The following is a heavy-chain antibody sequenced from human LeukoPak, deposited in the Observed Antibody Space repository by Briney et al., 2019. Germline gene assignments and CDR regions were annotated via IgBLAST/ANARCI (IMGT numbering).Heavy chain of an antibody. D-gene: IGHD1-1*01. CDR1: GFTFSSYE. Sequence: GGSLRLSCAASGFTFSSYEMNWVRQAPGKGLEWVSYISSSGSTIYYADSVKGRFTISRDNAKNSLYLQMNSLRAEDTALYYCARDMEPDAFDIWGQGTMVTVSS. V-gene: IGHV3-48*03. CDR2: ISSSGSTI. J-gene: IGHJ3*02. CDR3: ARDMEPDAFDI.